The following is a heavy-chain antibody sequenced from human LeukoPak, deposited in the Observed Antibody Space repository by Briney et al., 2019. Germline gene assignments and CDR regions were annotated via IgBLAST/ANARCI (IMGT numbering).Heavy chain of an antibody. D-gene: IGHD3-9*01. Sequence: GASVKVSCKASGYTFTSYYMHWVRQAPGQGLEWMGIINPSGGSTSYAQKFQGRVTITRDTSASTAYMELSSLRSEDTAVYYCARQRTKYYDILTPWGQGTLVTVSS. J-gene: IGHJ5*02. CDR1: GYTFTSYY. CDR3: ARQRTKYYDILTP. CDR2: INPSGGST. V-gene: IGHV1-46*01.